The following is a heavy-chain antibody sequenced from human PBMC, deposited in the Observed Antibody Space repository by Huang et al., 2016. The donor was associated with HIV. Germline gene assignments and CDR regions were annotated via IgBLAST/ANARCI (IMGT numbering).Heavy chain of an antibody. J-gene: IGHJ5*01. CDR2: SSYDGNGR. Sequence: QVWLVESGGGVVQPGRPLRPSCVGSGFSFSSYGIHWVRQAPGKGLEWVAFSSYDGNGRSYAGSVKGRFSISRQNSKRTVSLQMNSLRVEDSGVYFCAKGSGHFDSWGQGTLVTVSP. V-gene: IGHV3-30*18. D-gene: IGHD2-8*02. CDR1: GFSFSSYG. CDR3: AKGSGHFDS.